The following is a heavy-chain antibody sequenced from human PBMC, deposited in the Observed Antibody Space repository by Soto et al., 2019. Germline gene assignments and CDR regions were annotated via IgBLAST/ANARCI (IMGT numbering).Heavy chain of an antibody. Sequence: QVQLVQSGAEVKKPGSSVKASCKASGGLFSTYAISWLRQAPGQGLEWMGGIIPIFGTPNYAQRFQGSVSITADESTTTSYMELSRLKSVDTDVYYCARDRDDFGSGNYYNRIDFWGQGTLVTVSS. CDR2: IIPIFGTP. CDR1: GGLFSTYA. D-gene: IGHD3-10*01. V-gene: IGHV1-69*01. J-gene: IGHJ4*02. CDR3: ARDRDDFGSGNYYNRIDF.